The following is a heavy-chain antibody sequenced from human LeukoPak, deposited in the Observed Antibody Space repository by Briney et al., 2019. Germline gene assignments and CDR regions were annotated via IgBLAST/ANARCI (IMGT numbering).Heavy chain of an antibody. Sequence: GGSLRLSCAAPGFTFSSYAMHWVRQAPGKGLEWVSVIPVSGANTFSADSVKGRFSISRDNSKNTLYLQMNNLRAEDTAVYYCATRGVITPFFDYWGQGTLVTVSA. J-gene: IGHJ4*02. CDR2: IPVSGANT. CDR1: GFTFSSYA. CDR3: ATRGVITPFFDY. V-gene: IGHV3-23*01. D-gene: IGHD3-10*01.